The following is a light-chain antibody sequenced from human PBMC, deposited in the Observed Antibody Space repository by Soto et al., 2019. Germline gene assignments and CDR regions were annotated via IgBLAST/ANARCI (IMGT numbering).Light chain of an antibody. CDR1: QSVGNNF. CDR3: QQSGSFPYT. V-gene: IGKV3-20*01. CDR2: GAS. Sequence: EIVLTQSPGTLSLSPGERATLSCRASQSVGNNFLAWYQQKPGQAPRLLIYGASSRATGIPDRFSGSGSGTDFSLTISSVEPEDFAVYYCQQSGSFPYTFGQGTKLEIK. J-gene: IGKJ2*01.